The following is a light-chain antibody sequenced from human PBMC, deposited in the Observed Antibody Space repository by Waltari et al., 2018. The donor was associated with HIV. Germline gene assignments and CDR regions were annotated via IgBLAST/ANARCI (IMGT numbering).Light chain of an antibody. CDR2: AAS. Sequence: AIQMTQSPSSLSASVVDSVTITCRASQGIRNDLGWYQQKPGKAPKLLIYAASSLQSGVPSRFSGSGSGTDFTLTISSLQPEDFATYYCLQDYNYPWTFGQGTKVEIK. CDR3: LQDYNYPWT. V-gene: IGKV1-6*01. J-gene: IGKJ1*01. CDR1: QGIRND.